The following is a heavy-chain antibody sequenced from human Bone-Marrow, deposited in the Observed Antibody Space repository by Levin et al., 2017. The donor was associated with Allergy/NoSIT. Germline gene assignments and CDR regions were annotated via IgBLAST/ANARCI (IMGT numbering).Heavy chain of an antibody. CDR3: MYGPGPGMDV. CDR2: IRSKANSYAT. CDR1: GFTFSGSA. J-gene: IGHJ6*02. D-gene: IGHD2-8*02. V-gene: IGHV3-73*01. Sequence: PGGSLRLSCAASGFTFSGSAMHWVRQASGKGLEWVGRIRSKANSYATAYAASVKGRFTISRDDSKNTAYLQMNSLKTEDTAVYYCMYGPGPGMDVWGQGTTVTVSS.